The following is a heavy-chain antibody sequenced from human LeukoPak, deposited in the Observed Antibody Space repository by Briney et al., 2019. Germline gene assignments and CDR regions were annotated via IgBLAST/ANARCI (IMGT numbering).Heavy chain of an antibody. CDR2: ITDSGGTT. V-gene: IGHV3-23*01. J-gene: IGHJ4*02. D-gene: IGHD3-22*01. CDR3: ARVRGRGIVVVTPFDY. Sequence: PSGSLRLSCAASGFTFRSYARSWVRQAPGKGLEWVSVITDSGGTTFYADSVKGRFTISRYNSKNTLYLQMNSLRAEDTAVYYCARVRGRGIVVVTPFDYWGQGTLVTVSA. CDR1: GFTFRSYA.